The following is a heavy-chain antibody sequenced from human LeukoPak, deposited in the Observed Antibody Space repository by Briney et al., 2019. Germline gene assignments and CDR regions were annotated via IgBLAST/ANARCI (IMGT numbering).Heavy chain of an antibody. CDR2: IYWNGDK. CDR1: GFSLSASGVG. CDR3: AHILGFGEILFDY. D-gene: IGHD3-10*01. V-gene: IGHV2-5*01. Sequence: SGPTLVKPTQPLTLTCTFSGFSLSASGVGVGWVRQPPGKALEWLALIYWNGDKRYSPPLKSGLTMTKDTSKNQVVLTMNNMDPVDTATYYCAHILGFGEILFDYWGQGILVTVSS. J-gene: IGHJ4*02.